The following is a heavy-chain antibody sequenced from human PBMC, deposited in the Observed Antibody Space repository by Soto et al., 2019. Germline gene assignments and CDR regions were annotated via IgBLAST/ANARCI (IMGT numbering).Heavy chain of an antibody. V-gene: IGHV3-48*01. D-gene: IGHD6-13*01. J-gene: IGHJ4*02. Sequence: GGSLRLSCAATGFPFSNYAMTWVCQAPKKGLEWVSYIGGSITPIFYADSVKGRFTISRDNAKNSLYMQMNSLRCEVTVVYYCARDSGMAGADAYWGQGTLVTGSS. CDR2: IGGSITPI. CDR3: ARDSGMAGADAY. CDR1: GFPFSNYA.